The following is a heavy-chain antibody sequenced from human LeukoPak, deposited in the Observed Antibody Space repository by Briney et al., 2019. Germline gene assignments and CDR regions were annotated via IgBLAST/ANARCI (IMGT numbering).Heavy chain of an antibody. V-gene: IGHV4-39*07. CDR1: GGSISSSSYY. CDR3: ARDSSGTLNWFDP. J-gene: IGHJ5*02. D-gene: IGHD6-19*01. CDR2: IYYSGST. Sequence: SETLSLTCTVSGGSISSSSYYWGWICQPPGKGLEWIGSIYYSGSTYYNPSLKSRVTISVDTSKNQFSLKLSSVTAADTAVYYCARDSSGTLNWFDPWGQGTLVTVSS.